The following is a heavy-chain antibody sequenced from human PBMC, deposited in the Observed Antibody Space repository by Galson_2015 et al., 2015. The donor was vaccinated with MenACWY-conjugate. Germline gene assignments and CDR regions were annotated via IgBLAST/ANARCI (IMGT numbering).Heavy chain of an antibody. D-gene: IGHD5-18*01. V-gene: IGHV1-3*01. CDR1: GSTFSNYA. CDR3: ARAHLGYGYVYFDP. CDR2: INVGSGTT. Sequence: SVKVSCKASGSTFSNYAMHWLRQAPGQRLEYMGWINVGSGTTRSSQKFQDRVTIITDTSANTAYMELSSLRSEDTAVYFCARAHLGYGYVYFDPWGQGTLVTVSS. J-gene: IGHJ5*02.